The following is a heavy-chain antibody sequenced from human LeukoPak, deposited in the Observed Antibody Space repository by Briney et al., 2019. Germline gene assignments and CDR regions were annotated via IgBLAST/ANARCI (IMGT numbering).Heavy chain of an antibody. CDR2: IYTSGST. CDR1: HGSISSYY. CDR3: AREGYCGGDCYVSYYYYYMDV. Sequence: SETLSLTCTVSHGSISSYYWSWIRQPAGKGLEWIGRIYTSGSTNYNPSLKSRVTMSVDTSKNQFSLKLSSVTAADTAVYYCAREGYCGGDCYVSYYYYYMDVWGKGTTVTVSS. D-gene: IGHD2-21*02. J-gene: IGHJ6*03. V-gene: IGHV4-4*07.